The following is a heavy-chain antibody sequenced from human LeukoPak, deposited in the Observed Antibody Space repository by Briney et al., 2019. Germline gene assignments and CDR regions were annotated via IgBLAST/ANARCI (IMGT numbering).Heavy chain of an antibody. D-gene: IGHD1-14*01. CDR3: ATGQGPGMDD. CDR2: INSDGSST. J-gene: IGHJ6*02. V-gene: IGHV3-74*01. CDR1: GLTFSSYW. Sequence: QPGGPLRLSCAASGLTFSSYWMHWVRQAPGKGLVWVSRINSDGSSTSYADSVKRRFTISRDNAKNTLYLQMNSLRAEDTAVYYCATGQGPGMDDWGQGTTVTVSS.